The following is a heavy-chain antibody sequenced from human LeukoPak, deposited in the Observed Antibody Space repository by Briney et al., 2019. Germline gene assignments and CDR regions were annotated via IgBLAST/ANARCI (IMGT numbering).Heavy chain of an antibody. V-gene: IGHV4-31*03. D-gene: IGHD6-6*01. CDR2: IYYSGST. CDR1: GGSISSGDYY. Sequence: PSETLSLTCTVSGGSISSGDYYWSWIRQHPGEGLEWIGYIYYSGSTYYNPSLKSRVTISVDTSKNQFSLKLSSVTAADTAVYYCARDLRSSSSSGINYYGMDVWGQGTTVTVSS. J-gene: IGHJ6*02. CDR3: ARDLRSSSSSGINYYGMDV.